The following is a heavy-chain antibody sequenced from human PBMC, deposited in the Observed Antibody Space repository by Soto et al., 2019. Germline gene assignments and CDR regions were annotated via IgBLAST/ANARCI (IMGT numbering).Heavy chain of an antibody. CDR1: GDSFTNYA. J-gene: IGHJ5*02. CDR2: IILALGTP. CDR3: GRYCTNTKCRGGYYLDL. V-gene: IGHV1-69*01. Sequence: QVLLVQSGAEMKQPGSSVSVSCKASGDSFTNYAFTWVRQAPGQGPEWLGGIILALGTPNSSQRFQGRLTIPADESSSTVYMELGSLRLDDTAVYYCGRYCTNTKCRGGYYLDLWGQGTLLTVSS. D-gene: IGHD2-8*01.